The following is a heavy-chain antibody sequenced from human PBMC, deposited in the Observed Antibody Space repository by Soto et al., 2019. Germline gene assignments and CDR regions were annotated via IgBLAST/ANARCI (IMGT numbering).Heavy chain of an antibody. J-gene: IGHJ6*02. CDR2: ISGSGGST. Sequence: EVQLLESGGGLVQPGGSLRLSCAASGFTFSSYAMSWVRQAPGKGLEWVSAISGSGGSTYYADSVKGRFTISRDNSKNTLYLQMYSLRAEDTAVYYCARRGVFSGCGGDCFYYYYGRDVWCQGTTITVSS. CDR3: ARRGVFSGCGGDCFYYYYGRDV. V-gene: IGHV3-23*01. CDR1: GFTFSSYA. D-gene: IGHD2-21*02.